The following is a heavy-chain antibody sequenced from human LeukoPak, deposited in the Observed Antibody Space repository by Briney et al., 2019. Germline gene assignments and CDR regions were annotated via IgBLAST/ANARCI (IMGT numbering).Heavy chain of an antibody. J-gene: IGHJ4*02. D-gene: IGHD3-16*01. Sequence: PGESLKISCKGSGYSFSTYWIGWVRQMPGKGLEWMGIIYPGDSDTRYSPSFQGQVTISADKSIGTAYLQWSSLKVSDIAMYYCAIGKTFRGTISYYFDYWGQGTLVTVSS. CDR2: IYPGDSDT. V-gene: IGHV5-51*01. CDR1: GYSFSTYW. CDR3: AIGKTFRGTISYYFDY.